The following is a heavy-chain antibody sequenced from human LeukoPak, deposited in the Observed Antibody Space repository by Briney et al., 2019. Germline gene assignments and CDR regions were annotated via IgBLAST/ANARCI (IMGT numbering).Heavy chain of an antibody. J-gene: IGHJ4*02. CDR3: AKDPYPDYGDYY. V-gene: IGHV3-30*18. CDR2: ISYDGSNK. Sequence: GGSLRLSCAASGFTFSSYVMHWVRQAPGKGLEWVAVISYDGSNKYYADSVKGRFTISRDNSKNTLYLQMNSLRAEDTAVYYCAKDPYPDYGDYYWGQGTLVTVSS. D-gene: IGHD4-17*01. CDR1: GFTFSSYV.